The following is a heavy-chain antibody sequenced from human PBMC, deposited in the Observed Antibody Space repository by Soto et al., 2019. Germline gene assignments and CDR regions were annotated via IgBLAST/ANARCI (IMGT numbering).Heavy chain of an antibody. CDR3: ARGYRRSSSFDP. CDR2: IDWDDDK. Sequence: SGPTLVNPTQTLTLTCTFSGFSLSTSGMRVSWIRQPPGKALEWLARIDWDDDKFYSTSLKTRLTIYKDTSKNQVVLTMTNMDPVYTATYYCARGYRRSSSFDPPGQGTLVTVSS. J-gene: IGHJ5*02. D-gene: IGHD6-6*01. V-gene: IGHV2-70*04. CDR1: GFSLSTSGMR.